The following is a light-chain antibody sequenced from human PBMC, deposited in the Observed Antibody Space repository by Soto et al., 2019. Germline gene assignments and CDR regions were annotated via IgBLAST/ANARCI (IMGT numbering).Light chain of an antibody. CDR3: CSYPGSYTFV. V-gene: IGLV2-11*01. J-gene: IGLJ1*01. CDR1: SSDVGGYNY. Sequence: QSALTQPRSVSGSPGQSVTISCTGTSSDVGGYNYVSWYQQHPGKAPKLMIYDVSKRPSGVPDRFSGSKSGNTASLTISGLQAEDEADYYCCSYPGSYTFVFGTGTKLTVL. CDR2: DVS.